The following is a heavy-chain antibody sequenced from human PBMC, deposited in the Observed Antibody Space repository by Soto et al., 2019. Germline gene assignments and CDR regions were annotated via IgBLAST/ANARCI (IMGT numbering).Heavy chain of an antibody. CDR1: GFTFSSYG. D-gene: IGHD5-12*01. V-gene: IGHV3-30*18. CDR2: ISYDGSNK. J-gene: IGHJ4*02. CDR3: AKVPGYSGYGGFDY. Sequence: GGSLRLSCAASGFTFSSYGMHWVRQAPGKGLEWVAVISYDGSNKYYADSVKGRFTISRDNSKNTLYLQMNSLRAEDTAVYYCAKVPGYSGYGGFDYWGQGTLVTVSS.